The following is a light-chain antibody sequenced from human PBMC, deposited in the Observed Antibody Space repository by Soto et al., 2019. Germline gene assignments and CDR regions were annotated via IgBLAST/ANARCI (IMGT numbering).Light chain of an antibody. J-gene: IGLJ1*01. CDR1: SSDVGGYNY. Sequence: QSALTQPASVSGSPGQSITISCTGTSSDVGGYNYVSWYQQHPGKAPKLMIYEVSNRPSGVSNRFSGSNSGNTASLTISGLQAEDEADYYCSSYTSSSTLEVFGTGTKVTVL. CDR2: EVS. V-gene: IGLV2-14*01. CDR3: SSYTSSSTLEV.